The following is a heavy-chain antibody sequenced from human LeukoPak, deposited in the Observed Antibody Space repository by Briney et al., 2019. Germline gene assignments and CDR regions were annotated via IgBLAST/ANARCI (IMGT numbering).Heavy chain of an antibody. CDR3: ARHGVSGSYRDLYYYYYYMDV. D-gene: IGHD3-10*01. J-gene: IGHJ6*03. Sequence: PSETLSLTCTVSGGSISSYYWSWIRQPPGKGLEWIGYIYTSGSTNYNPSLKSRVTISVDTSKNQFSPKLSSVTAADTAVYYCARHGVSGSYRDLYYYYYYMDVWGKGTTVTVSS. CDR2: IYTSGST. CDR1: GGSISSYY. V-gene: IGHV4-4*09.